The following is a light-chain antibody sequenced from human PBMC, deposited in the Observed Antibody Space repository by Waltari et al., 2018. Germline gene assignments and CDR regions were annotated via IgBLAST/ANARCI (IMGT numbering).Light chain of an antibody. V-gene: IGLV2-11*01. J-gene: IGLJ2*01. CDR3: CSYAGQFTWV. CDR1: SLAIRDENY. CDR2: AVS. Sequence: QSALTQPPSVSGSPGQSVTIPCPGTSLAIRDENYVSWFQQYPGKAPKVIMFAVSERPSGVPNRFSGSKSGNTASLTISGLQSEDESHYFCCSYAGQFTWVFGGGTKLTVL.